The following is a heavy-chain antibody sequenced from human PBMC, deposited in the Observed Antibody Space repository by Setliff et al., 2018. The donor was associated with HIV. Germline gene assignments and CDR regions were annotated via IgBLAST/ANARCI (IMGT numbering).Heavy chain of an antibody. CDR1: GGSISSYY. V-gene: IGHV4-59*08. Sequence: SETLSLTCTVSGGSISSYYWSWIRQPPGKGLEWIGYIYYSGSTSYNPSLKSRVTISVDTSKNQFSLKLSSVTAADTAVYYCARPALGIGGGSRFDNWGQGTRVTV. D-gene: IGHD3-10*01. CDR2: IYYSGST. CDR3: ARPALGIGGGSRFDN. J-gene: IGHJ4*02.